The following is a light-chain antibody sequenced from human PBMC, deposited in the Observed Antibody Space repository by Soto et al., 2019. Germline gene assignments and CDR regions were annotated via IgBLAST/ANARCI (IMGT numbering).Light chain of an antibody. V-gene: IGKV1-39*01. J-gene: IGKJ4*01. Sequence: DIQTTQSPCSLSASIGDIVTITCRASQSISSYLKWYQQKPGKAPKLLIYAASSLQSGVPSRFSGSGSGTDFTPTISSLQPEDFATYYCQQSYSTPSTFGGGTKVDIK. CDR1: QSISSY. CDR3: QQSYSTPST. CDR2: AAS.